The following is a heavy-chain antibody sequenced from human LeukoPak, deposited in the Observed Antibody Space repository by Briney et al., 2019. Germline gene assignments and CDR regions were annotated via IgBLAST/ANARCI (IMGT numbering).Heavy chain of an antibody. D-gene: IGHD3-16*01. Sequence: SETLSLTCIVSGGSISSSRDYWAWIRQPPGKGLEWIANIYYSGSTYYNPSLKSRVTISVDTSKNQFSLKLSSVTAADTAVYYCARAKRGKNAFDIWGQGTMVTVSS. V-gene: IGHV4-39*07. CDR3: ARAKRGKNAFDI. J-gene: IGHJ3*02. CDR1: GGSISSSRDY. CDR2: IYYSGST.